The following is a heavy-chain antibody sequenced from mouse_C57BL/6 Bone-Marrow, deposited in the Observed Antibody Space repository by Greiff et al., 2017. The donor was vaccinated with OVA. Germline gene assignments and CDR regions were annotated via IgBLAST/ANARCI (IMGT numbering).Heavy chain of an antibody. CDR2: IDPSDSET. CDR1: GYTFTSYW. D-gene: IGHD1-1*01. V-gene: IGHV1-52*01. J-gene: IGHJ2*01. Sequence: QVQLQQPGAELVRPGSSVKLSCKASGYTFTSYWMHWVKQRPIQGLEWIGNIDPSDSETHYNQKFKDKATLTVDKYSSTAYMPLCSLTSEYSAVYYCASRAVYYDSFDYWGQGTTLTVSS. CDR3: ASRAVYYDSFDY.